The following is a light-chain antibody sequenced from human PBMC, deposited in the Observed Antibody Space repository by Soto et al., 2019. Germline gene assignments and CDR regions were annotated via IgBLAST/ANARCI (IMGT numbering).Light chain of an antibody. J-gene: IGLJ2*01. V-gene: IGLV2-14*03. CDR1: SSDLLSAY. CDR3: ASYTTRTALV. CDR2: DVS. Sequence: QSALTQPASVSGSPGQSITISCTGSSSDLLSAYVSWYQRLPGKPPKLLIYDVSLRPSGVSDRCSGLLSDNTASLAISGLHPEDEGDYYCASYTTRTALVFGGGTKVTVL.